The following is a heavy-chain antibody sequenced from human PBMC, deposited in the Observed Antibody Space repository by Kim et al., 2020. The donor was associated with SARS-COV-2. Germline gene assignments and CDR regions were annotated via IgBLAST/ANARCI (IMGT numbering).Heavy chain of an antibody. D-gene: IGHD4-17*01. CDR1: GGSISSGSYY. CDR2: IYTSGST. V-gene: IGHV4-61*02. CDR3: ARDNPYDYGDYGVLFDI. J-gene: IGHJ3*02. Sequence: SETLSLTCTVSGGSISSGSYYWSWIRQTAGKGLEWIGRIYTSGSTNYNPSLKSRVTISVDTSKNQFSLKLSSVTAADTAVYYCARDNPYDYGDYGVLFDIWGQGTMVTVSS.